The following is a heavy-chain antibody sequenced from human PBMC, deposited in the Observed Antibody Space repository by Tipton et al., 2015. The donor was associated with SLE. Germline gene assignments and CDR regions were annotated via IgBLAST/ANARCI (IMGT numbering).Heavy chain of an antibody. CDR1: GGSFSGYY. CDR2: IYHSGST. Sequence: TLSLTCAVYGGSFSGYYWSWIRQPPGKGLEWIGEIYHSGSTNYNPSLKSRVTISVDTSKNQFSLKLSSVTAADTAVYYCASTVRGSGSYYYWGQGTLVTVSS. CDR3: ASTVRGSGSYYY. D-gene: IGHD1-26*01. J-gene: IGHJ4*02. V-gene: IGHV4-34*01.